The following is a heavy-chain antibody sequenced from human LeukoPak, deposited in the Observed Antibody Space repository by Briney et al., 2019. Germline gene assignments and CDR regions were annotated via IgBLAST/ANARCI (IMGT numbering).Heavy chain of an antibody. D-gene: IGHD6-19*01. CDR3: ARAQYSSGWYRRYGMDV. CDR1: GGPFSGSY. J-gene: IGHJ6*02. CDR2: INHSGST. Sequence: MLSETLSLTCAVSGGPFSGSYFTWIRQPPGKGLEWIGEINHSGSTNYNPSLKSRVTISVDTSKNQFSLKLSSVTAADTAVYYCARAQYSSGWYRRYGMDVWGQGTTVTVSS. V-gene: IGHV4-34*01.